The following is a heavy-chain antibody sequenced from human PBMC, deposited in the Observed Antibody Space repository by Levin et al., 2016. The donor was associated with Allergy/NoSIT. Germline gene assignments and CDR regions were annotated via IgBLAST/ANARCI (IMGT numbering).Heavy chain of an antibody. J-gene: IGHJ4*02. V-gene: IGHV3-30*18. Sequence: WIRQPPGKGLEWVAVISYDGSHKYFGDSVEGRFTIFRDNSKNTLYLQMNSLRAEDTAVYYCAKDCGSGREYFDYWGQGALVIVSS. CDR2: ISYDGSHK. CDR3: AKDCGSGREYFDY. D-gene: IGHD3-10*01.